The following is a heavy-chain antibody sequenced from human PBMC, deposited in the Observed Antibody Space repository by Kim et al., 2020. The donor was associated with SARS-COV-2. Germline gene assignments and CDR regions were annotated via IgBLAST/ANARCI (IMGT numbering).Heavy chain of an antibody. J-gene: IGHJ6*02. CDR1: GFVFRDYG. V-gene: IGHV3-30*02. CDR2: IKYDGSEK. CDR3: AKCIDFWNGKDV. Sequence: GGSLRLSCGASGFVFRDYGMHWVRQAPGKGLEWVAFIKYDGSEKYYGEPVKGRFSISRDNSKNTLYLQMNSLRPADTAVYYCAKCIDFWNGKDVWGQGNT. D-gene: IGHD3-3*01.